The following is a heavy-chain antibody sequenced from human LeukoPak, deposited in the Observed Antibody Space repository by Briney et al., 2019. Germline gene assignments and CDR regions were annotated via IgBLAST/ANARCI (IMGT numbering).Heavy chain of an antibody. CDR1: GGTFSSYA. J-gene: IGHJ4*02. CDR3: AREVAEGGSSWTLYYFDY. Sequence: GASVKVSCKASGGTFSSYAISWVRQAPGQGLEWMGRTIPIFGIANYAQKFQGRVTITADKSTSTAYMELSSLRSEDTAVYYCAREVAEGGSSWTLYYFDYWGQGTLVTVSS. CDR2: TIPIFGIA. D-gene: IGHD6-13*01. V-gene: IGHV1-69*04.